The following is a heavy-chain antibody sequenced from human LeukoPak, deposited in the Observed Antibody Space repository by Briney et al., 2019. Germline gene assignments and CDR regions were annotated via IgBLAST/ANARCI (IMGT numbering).Heavy chain of an antibody. J-gene: IGHJ4*02. CDR1: GYTFTSYD. Sequence: ASVKVSCKASGYTFTSYDINWVRQATGQGLEWMGWTSPNSGDTGYAQKFQGRVTMTMNTSISTAYMELSSLRSEDTAVYYCARGSGGATLYWGQGTLITVSS. D-gene: IGHD1-26*01. CDR3: ARGSGGATLY. CDR2: TSPNSGDT. V-gene: IGHV1-8*01.